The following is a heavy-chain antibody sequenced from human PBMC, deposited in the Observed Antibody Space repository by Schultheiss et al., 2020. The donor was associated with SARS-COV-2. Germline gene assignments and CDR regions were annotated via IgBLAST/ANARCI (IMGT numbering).Heavy chain of an antibody. D-gene: IGHD4-11*01. J-gene: IGHJ6*04. Sequence: GESLKISCAASGFTFSSYAMHWVRQAPGKGLEWVAVISYDGSNKYYADSVKGRFTISRDNSKNTLYLQMNSLRAEDTAVYYCARDIRGIHADNYRSLDVWGKGTTVTVSS. CDR2: ISYDGSNK. V-gene: IGHV3-30-3*01. CDR3: ARDIRGIHADNYRSLDV. CDR1: GFTFSSYA.